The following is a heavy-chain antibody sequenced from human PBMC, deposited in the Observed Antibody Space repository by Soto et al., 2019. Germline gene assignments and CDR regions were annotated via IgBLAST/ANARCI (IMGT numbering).Heavy chain of an antibody. CDR3: AQRLRAYGVGRERAYDFDP. D-gene: IGHD2-8*01. J-gene: IGHJ5*02. CDR1: GFSLSTTGVG. CDR2: IYWDDDK. V-gene: IGHV2-5*02. Sequence: QITLKESGPALVRPTQTLTLTCTFSGFSLSTTGVGVGWIRQPPGKALEWLALIYWDDDKRYSPSLKSRLTITMDSSKTEVILTLTNLDPVDTATYYCAQRLRAYGVGRERAYDFDPWGQGTLVTVSS.